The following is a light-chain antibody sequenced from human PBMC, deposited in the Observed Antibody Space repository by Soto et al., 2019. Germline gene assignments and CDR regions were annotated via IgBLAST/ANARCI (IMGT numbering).Light chain of an antibody. V-gene: IGKV3-20*01. J-gene: IGKJ2*01. CDR2: GAS. CDR1: QSVNSSY. CDR3: PQYGSSPPT. Sequence: EIVLTQSPGTLSLSPGERATLSCRASQSVNSSYLAWYQQKPGQAPRLLIYGASSRATGIPDRFSGSGSVTDFTLTISRLEAEAFAVYYCPQYGSSPPTFGQGTTLEIK.